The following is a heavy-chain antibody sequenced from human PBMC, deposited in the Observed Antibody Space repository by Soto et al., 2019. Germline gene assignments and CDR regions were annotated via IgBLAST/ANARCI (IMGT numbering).Heavy chain of an antibody. J-gene: IGHJ4*02. Sequence: EVQLLESGGGLVQPGGSLRLSCAASGFTFSNYAMTWVRQAPGKGLQWVSAISGSGSSTKYADSVKGRFTISRDNSKSTLSLQMNSLRGEDTAVYFCAREGSRYSSGWPLVDCWGQGTLVTVSS. CDR2: ISGSGSST. CDR3: AREGSRYSSGWPLVDC. CDR1: GFTFSNYA. D-gene: IGHD6-19*01. V-gene: IGHV3-23*01.